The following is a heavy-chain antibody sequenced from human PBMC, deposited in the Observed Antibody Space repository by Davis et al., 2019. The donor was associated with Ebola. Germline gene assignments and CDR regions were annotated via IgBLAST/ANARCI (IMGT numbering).Heavy chain of an antibody. CDR3: AKITMVRGVIIKTFDY. CDR2: ISGSGGST. J-gene: IGHJ4*02. Sequence: GESLKISCAASGFTFSSYAMSWVRQAPGKGLEWVSAISGSGGSTYYADSVKGRFTISRDNSKNTLYLQMNSLRAEDTAVYYCAKITMVRGVIIKTFDYWGQGTLVTVSS. V-gene: IGHV3-23*01. CDR1: GFTFSSYA. D-gene: IGHD3-10*01.